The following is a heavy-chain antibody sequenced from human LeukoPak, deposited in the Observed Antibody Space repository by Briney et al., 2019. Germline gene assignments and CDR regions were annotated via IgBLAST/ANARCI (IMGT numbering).Heavy chain of an antibody. J-gene: IGHJ4*02. Sequence: SVKVSCKASGGTFSSYAISWVRQAPGQGLEWMGRIIPIFGTANYAQKFQGRVTITTDESTSTAYMELSSLRSEDTAVYYCARGAGYCSGGSCYDYWGQGTLVTVSA. CDR1: GGTFSSYA. CDR3: ARGAGYCSGGSCYDY. CDR2: IIPIFGTA. D-gene: IGHD2-15*01. V-gene: IGHV1-69*05.